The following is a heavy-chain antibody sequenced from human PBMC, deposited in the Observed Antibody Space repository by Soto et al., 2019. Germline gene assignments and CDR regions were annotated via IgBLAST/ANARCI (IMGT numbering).Heavy chain of an antibody. D-gene: IGHD3-10*01. CDR2: MNPNSANT. CDR3: ARHSPPFFYGSGPWDV. CDR1: GYTFTSYD. V-gene: IGHV1-8*01. Sequence: ASVKVSCKASGYTFTSYDINWVRQATGQGLEWMGWMNPNSANTGYAQKFQGRVTMTRNTSISTAYMELSSLRSEDTAVYYCARHSPPFFYGSGPWDVWGQGTTVTVSS. J-gene: IGHJ6*02.